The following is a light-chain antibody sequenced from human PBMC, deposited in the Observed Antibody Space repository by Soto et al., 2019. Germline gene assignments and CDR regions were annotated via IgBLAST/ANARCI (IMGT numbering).Light chain of an antibody. CDR3: QKYNSAPWK. CDR1: QGISTF. Sequence: DIQMTQSPSSLSASVGDRVTITCRASQGISTFLAWYQQKPGKVPKLLIYEASTLQSGVPSRFSGSGSGTDFTLTISSLRPEDVATYYCQKYNSAPWKFGQGTKVEIK. J-gene: IGKJ1*01. CDR2: EAS. V-gene: IGKV1-27*01.